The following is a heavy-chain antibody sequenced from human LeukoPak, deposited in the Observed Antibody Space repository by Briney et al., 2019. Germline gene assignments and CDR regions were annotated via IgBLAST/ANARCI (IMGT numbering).Heavy chain of an antibody. V-gene: IGHV3-11*01. CDR1: GGSISSSSYY. Sequence: LSLTCTVSGGSISSSSYYWGWVRQPPGKGLEWISYISNTGSTMYYADSVKGRFTISRDNAKNTLYLQMNSLRAEDTAVYYCARDALGSYDYWGQGTLVTVSS. CDR2: ISNTGSTM. CDR3: ARDALGSYDY. D-gene: IGHD1-26*01. J-gene: IGHJ4*02.